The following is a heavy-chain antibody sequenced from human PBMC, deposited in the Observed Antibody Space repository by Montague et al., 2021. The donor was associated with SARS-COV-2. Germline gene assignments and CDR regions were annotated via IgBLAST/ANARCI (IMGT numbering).Heavy chain of an antibody. CDR1: GFTFSSYA. CDR2: ISYDGTNK. CDR3: ARDEDQVDSNYYFDY. D-gene: IGHD2-2*01. J-gene: IGHJ4*02. V-gene: IGHV3-30*04. Sequence: SLRLSCEASGFTFSSYAMRLVRQAPGKGLEWVAVISYDGTNKYYADSXKGRFTISRDNSKNTLYLQMNSLRAEDTAVYYCARDEDQVDSNYYFDYWGQGTLVTVSS.